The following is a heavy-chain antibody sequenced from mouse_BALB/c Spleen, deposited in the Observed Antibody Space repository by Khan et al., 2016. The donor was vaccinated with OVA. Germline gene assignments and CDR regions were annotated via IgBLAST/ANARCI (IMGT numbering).Heavy chain of an antibody. D-gene: IGHD2-14*01. CDR1: GFSLSRYN. J-gene: IGHJ4*01. V-gene: IGHV2-6-4*01. Sequence: QVQLQQSGPGLVAPSQSLSITCTVSGFSLSRYNIHWVRQPPGKGLEWLGMIWGGGGTDYNSTLKSRLNISTDNSKSQVFLKMNSLQTDDTAMYYCARAYYRYDGYYAMDYWGQGTSVTVSS. CDR3: ARAYYRYDGYYAMDY. CDR2: IWGGGGT.